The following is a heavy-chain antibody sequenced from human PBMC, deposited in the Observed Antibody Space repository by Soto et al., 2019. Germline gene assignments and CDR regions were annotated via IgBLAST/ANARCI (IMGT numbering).Heavy chain of an antibody. CDR3: ARVRARLLSHAFDF. J-gene: IGHJ3*01. V-gene: IGHV4-34*01. D-gene: IGHD3-16*02. Sequence: QVQLQQWGAGLLKPSETLSLTCAVYGWSFTDYYWTWIRQPPGKGLEWIGEINHSGSTNYNPSLKNRVTISLDTAKNQFSLKVNSVTAADTAVYLGARVRARLLSHAFDFWGQGTMVTVSS. CDR2: INHSGST. CDR1: GWSFTDYY.